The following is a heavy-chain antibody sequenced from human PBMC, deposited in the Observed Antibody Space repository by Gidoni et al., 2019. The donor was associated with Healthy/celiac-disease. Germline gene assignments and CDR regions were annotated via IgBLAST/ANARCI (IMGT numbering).Heavy chain of an antibody. Sequence: QVQLHQWGAGLLKPSETLSLTCAVYGGSFSGYYWSWIRQPPGKGLEWIGEINHSGRTNYNPSLKSRVTISEDTAKKQFSLKLSSVTDADTAVYYGARIYGGNSSYWGQGTLVTVSS. CDR1: GGSFSGYY. CDR2: INHSGRT. J-gene: IGHJ4*02. CDR3: ARIYGGNSSY. D-gene: IGHD4-17*01. V-gene: IGHV4-34*01.